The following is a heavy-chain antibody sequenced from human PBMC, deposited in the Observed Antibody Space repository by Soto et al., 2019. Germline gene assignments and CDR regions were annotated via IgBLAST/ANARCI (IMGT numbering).Heavy chain of an antibody. J-gene: IGHJ4*02. V-gene: IGHV3-15*01. CDR1: GFTFSNAW. Sequence: GGSLRRSCAASGFTFSNAWMSWVRQAPGKGLEWVGRIKSKTDGGTTDYAAPVKGRFTISRDDSKNTLYLQMNSLKTEDTAVYYCTDTLGYSSGWYYFDYWGQGTLVTVSS. CDR2: IKSKTDGGTT. CDR3: TDTLGYSSGWYYFDY. D-gene: IGHD6-19*01.